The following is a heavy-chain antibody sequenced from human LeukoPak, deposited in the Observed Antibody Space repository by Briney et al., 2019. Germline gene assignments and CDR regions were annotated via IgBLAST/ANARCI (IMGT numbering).Heavy chain of an antibody. J-gene: IGHJ4*02. CDR3: ARDDAIAAAVDY. CDR2: ISYDGSNK. CDR1: GFTFSSYA. V-gene: IGHV3-30*04. Sequence: GGSLRLSCAASGFTFSSYAMHWVRQAPGKGLEWVAAISYDGSNKYYADSVKGRFTISRDNSKNTLYLQMNSLRAEDTAVYYCARDDAIAAAVDYWGQGTLVTVSS. D-gene: IGHD6-13*01.